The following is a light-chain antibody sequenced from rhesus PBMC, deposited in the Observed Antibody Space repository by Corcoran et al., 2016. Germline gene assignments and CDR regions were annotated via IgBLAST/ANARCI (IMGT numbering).Light chain of an antibody. V-gene: IGLV2S9*01. Sequence: QSALTQPPSVSRSLGQSVTISCTGTSSDIGSYNAVSWYQHHSGTAPRLLIYDVNKRPSGVSDRFSGSKSGNTASLFISGLQAEDEDDYYCCLYRRGITLVFGSGTNLTVL. CDR3: CLYRRGITLV. CDR1: SSDIGSYNA. J-gene: IGLJ6*01. CDR2: DVN.